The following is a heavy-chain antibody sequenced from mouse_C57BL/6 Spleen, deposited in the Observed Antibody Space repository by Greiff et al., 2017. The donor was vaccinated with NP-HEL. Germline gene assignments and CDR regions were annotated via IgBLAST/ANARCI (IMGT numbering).Heavy chain of an antibody. V-gene: IGHV2-2*01. CDR1: GFSLTSYG. D-gene: IGHD1-1*01. CDR2: IWSGGST. CDR3: ARKGGSSPYAMDY. J-gene: IGHJ4*01. Sequence: QVQLQQSGPGLVQPSQSLSITCTVSGFSLTSYGVHWVRQSPGKGLEWLGVIWSGGSTDYNAAFISRLSISKDNSKSQVFFKMNSLQAEDTAIYYCARKGGSSPYAMDYWGQGTSVTVSS.